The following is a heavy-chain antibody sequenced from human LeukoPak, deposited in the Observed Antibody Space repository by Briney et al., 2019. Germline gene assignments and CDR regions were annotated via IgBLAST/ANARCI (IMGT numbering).Heavy chain of an antibody. CDR2: MNPNSGNT. V-gene: IGHV1-8*01. Sequence: ASVKVSCKASGYTFTSYDINWVRQATGQGLEWMGWMNPNSGNTGYAQKFQGRVTMTRNTSISTAYIELSSLRSEDTAVYYCAFSRFYGDYVDYWGQGTLVTVSS. D-gene: IGHD4-17*01. J-gene: IGHJ4*02. CDR1: GYTFTSYD. CDR3: AFSRFYGDYVDY.